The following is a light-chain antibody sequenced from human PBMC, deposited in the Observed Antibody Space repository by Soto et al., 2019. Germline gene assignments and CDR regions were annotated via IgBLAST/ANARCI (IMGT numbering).Light chain of an antibody. CDR1: QSVSSN. CDR2: GAS. J-gene: IGKJ1*01. V-gene: IGKV3-15*01. CDR3: QQYNYWPT. Sequence: EIVMTQSPATLSVSPGERATLSCRASQSVSSNLAWYQQKPGQAPRLLIYGASTRATGIPARLSGSGSGTELTLTITSLQSEDFAVYYCQQYNYWPTFGQGTKVGIK.